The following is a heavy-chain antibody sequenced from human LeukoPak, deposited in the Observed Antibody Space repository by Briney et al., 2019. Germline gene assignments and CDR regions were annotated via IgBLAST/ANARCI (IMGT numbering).Heavy chain of an antibody. Sequence: GGSLRLSCAASGFTFSSYAMHWVRQAPGKGLEWVAVISYDGSNKYYADSVEGRFTISRDNSKNTLYLQMNSLRAEDTAVYYCAGQWLPSKVSYYFDFWGQGTLVTVSS. CDR1: GFTFSSYA. D-gene: IGHD6-19*01. V-gene: IGHV3-30*03. CDR2: ISYDGSNK. CDR3: AGQWLPSKVSYYFDF. J-gene: IGHJ4*02.